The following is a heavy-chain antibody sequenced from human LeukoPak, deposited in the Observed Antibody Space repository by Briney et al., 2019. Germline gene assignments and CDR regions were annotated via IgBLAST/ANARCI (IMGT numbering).Heavy chain of an antibody. V-gene: IGHV3-23*01. Sequence: GGSLRLSCAASGFTFSSYAMSWVRQAPGKGLEWVSAISGSGGSTYYADSVKGRFTISRDNSKNTLYLQMNSLRAEDTAVYYCAKTFPYYYDSSGYEKPFDYWGQGTLVTVSS. J-gene: IGHJ4*02. D-gene: IGHD3-22*01. CDR1: GFTFSSYA. CDR2: ISGSGGST. CDR3: AKTFPYYYDSSGYEKPFDY.